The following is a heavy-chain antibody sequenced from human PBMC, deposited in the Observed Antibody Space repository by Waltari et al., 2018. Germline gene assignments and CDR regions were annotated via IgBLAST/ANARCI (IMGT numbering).Heavy chain of an antibody. CDR3: ARSSPQGTPGGIDH. CDR1: GFMFNTYD. J-gene: IGHJ5*02. D-gene: IGHD1-26*01. Sequence: EVLLMESGGGLVKPGGPLRLSCAVSGFMFNTYDMHWVRQAPGKGPEWVSMITRSASFIYYANSVKGRFTVSRDDAEKSLFLQMDSLTVEDTAVYYCARSSPQGTPGGIDHWGQGTLVTVSS. V-gene: IGHV3-21*01. CDR2: ITRSASFI.